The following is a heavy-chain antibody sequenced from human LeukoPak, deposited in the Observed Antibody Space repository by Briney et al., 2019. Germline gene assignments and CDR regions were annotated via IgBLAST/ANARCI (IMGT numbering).Heavy chain of an antibody. CDR3: AREGCSSTNCYPPFDS. Sequence: ASVRVSCKASGYTFTGYYMHWVRQAPGQGLEWMGWINPNTGGTYYAEKFQGRVTMTRDTTISTAYMELTRLTSDDTAVYYCAREGCSSTNCYPPFDSWGQGTLVTVSS. V-gene: IGHV1-2*02. CDR1: GYTFTGYY. J-gene: IGHJ4*02. CDR2: INPNTGGT. D-gene: IGHD2-2*01.